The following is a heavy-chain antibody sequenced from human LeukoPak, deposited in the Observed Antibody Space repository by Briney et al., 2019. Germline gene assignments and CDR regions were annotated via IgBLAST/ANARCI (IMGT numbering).Heavy chain of an antibody. Sequence: AGSLRFSGAASGFTCSSYWMSWVRQAPRKEWEGVANIKQDGSETYYVDSVKGRFTISRDNAKNSLYLQMSSLRVEDTAVYYCARMYYYDTLFDYWGQGTLVTVSS. J-gene: IGHJ4*02. V-gene: IGHV3-7*01. CDR2: IKQDGSET. D-gene: IGHD3-22*01. CDR3: ARMYYYDTLFDY. CDR1: GFTCSSYW.